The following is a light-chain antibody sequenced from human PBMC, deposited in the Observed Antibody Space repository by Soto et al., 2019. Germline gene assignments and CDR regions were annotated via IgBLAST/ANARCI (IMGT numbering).Light chain of an antibody. CDR2: GAS. J-gene: IGKJ4*01. V-gene: IGKV3-15*01. Sequence: EIVMTQSPATLSVSPGERATLSCRASQSVSSNLAWYQHKPGQAPRLLIYGASTRATGIPARFSGSGSGTEFTLTISSLQSEDFAVYYCQQYNNWPQVTFGGGTKVEIK. CDR1: QSVSSN. CDR3: QQYNNWPQVT.